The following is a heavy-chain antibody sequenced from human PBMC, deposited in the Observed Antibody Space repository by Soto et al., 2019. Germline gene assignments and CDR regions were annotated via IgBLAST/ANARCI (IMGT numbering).Heavy chain of an antibody. J-gene: IGHJ6*02. CDR1: GYSFTSYW. CDR2: IDPSDSYT. Sequence: GESLKISCKGSGYSFTSYWISWVRQMPGKGLEWLGRIDPSDSYTNYSPSFQGHVTISADKSISTAYLQWSSLKASDTAMYYCARREPQYSSDSGYYYYGMDVWGQGTTVTVSS. V-gene: IGHV5-10-1*01. CDR3: ARREPQYSSDSGYYYYGMDV. D-gene: IGHD6-19*01.